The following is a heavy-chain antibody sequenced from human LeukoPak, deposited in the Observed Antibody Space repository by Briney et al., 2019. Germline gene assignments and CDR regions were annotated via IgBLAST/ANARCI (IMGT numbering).Heavy chain of an antibody. V-gene: IGHV4-34*01. Sequence: SETLSLTCAVYGGSFSGYYWNWIRQPPGKGLEWIGEINHSGSTNYIPSLKSRVTISVDTSKNQFSLKLSSVTAADTAVYYCARGPRGSGWYGDYWGQGTLVTVSS. D-gene: IGHD6-19*01. CDR3: ARGPRGSGWYGDY. CDR2: INHSGST. J-gene: IGHJ4*02. CDR1: GGSFSGYY.